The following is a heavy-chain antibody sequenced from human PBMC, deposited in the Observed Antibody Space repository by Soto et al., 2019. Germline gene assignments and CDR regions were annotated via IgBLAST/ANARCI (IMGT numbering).Heavy chain of an antibody. D-gene: IGHD3-10*01. CDR1: GGSVSSGSYY. J-gene: IGHJ4*02. CDR2: IYYSGST. CDR3: ARGGSMVATDY. V-gene: IGHV4-61*01. Sequence: SETLSLTCTVSGGSVSSGSYYWSWIRQPPGKGLEWIGYIYYSGSTNYNPSLKSRVTISVDTSKNQFSLKLSSVTAADTAVYYCARGGSMVATDYWGQGTLVTVSS.